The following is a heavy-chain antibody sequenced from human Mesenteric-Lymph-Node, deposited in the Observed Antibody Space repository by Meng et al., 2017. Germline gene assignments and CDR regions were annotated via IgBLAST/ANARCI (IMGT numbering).Heavy chain of an antibody. J-gene: IGHJ4*02. V-gene: IGHV1-46*01. CDR2: ITPSGGST. D-gene: IGHD3-10*01. CDR1: GYTLTELS. CDR3: AREVGSGSYNYFDY. Sequence: ASVKVSCKVSGYTLTELSMHWVRQAPGQGLEWMGIITPSGGSTTYSQKFQGRVTMTRDTSTSTVYMELSSLRSEDTAVYYCAREVGSGSYNYFDYWGQGTLVTVSS.